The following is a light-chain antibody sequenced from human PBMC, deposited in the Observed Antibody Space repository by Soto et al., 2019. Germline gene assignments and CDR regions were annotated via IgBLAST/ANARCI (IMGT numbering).Light chain of an antibody. CDR3: LQYGSTPGT. CDR2: GAS. V-gene: IGKV3-20*01. J-gene: IGKJ1*01. Sequence: EIVLTQSPGTLSLSPGERATLSCRASQSIPNSYVSWYQHKPGQAPRLLIHGASSRATGTPDRFSGSGSGTDFTLIIDRLEPEDFALYYCLQYGSTPGTFGQGTKVDLK. CDR1: QSIPNSY.